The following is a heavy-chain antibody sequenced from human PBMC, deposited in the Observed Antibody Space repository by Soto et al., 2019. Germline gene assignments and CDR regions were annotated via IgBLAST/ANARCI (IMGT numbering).Heavy chain of an antibody. D-gene: IGHD1-26*01. CDR3: ASDGPIVGRERDNCPDP. CDR2: ISYDGSNA. J-gene: IGHJ5*02. Sequence: VQLVESGGGVVQPGTSLSLSCAASGFIFNNYAMFWIRQAPGKGLEWVALISYDGSNAFYSDAVKGRFTVSRDKSKKTVCLQIDSLRPEDAAVYFCASDGPIVGRERDNCPDPWGQVTRVNVSA. CDR1: GFIFNNYA. V-gene: IGHV3-30*03.